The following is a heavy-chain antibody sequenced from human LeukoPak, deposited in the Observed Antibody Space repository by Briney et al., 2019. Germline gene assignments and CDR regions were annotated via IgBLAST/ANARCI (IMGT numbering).Heavy chain of an antibody. J-gene: IGHJ4*02. CDR3: AKAGNSGHPNY. CDR1: GFTFSSYA. CDR2: ISGSGGST. D-gene: IGHD4-23*01. Sequence: GSLRLSCAASGFTFSSYAMSWARQAPGKGLEWVSAISGSGGSTYYADSVKGRFTISRDNSKNTLYLQMNSLRAEDTAVYYLAKAGNSGHPNYWGQGTLVTVSS. V-gene: IGHV3-23*01.